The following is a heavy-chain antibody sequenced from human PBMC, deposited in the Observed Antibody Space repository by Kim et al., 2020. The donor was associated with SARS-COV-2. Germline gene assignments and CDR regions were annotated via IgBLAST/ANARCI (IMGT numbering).Heavy chain of an antibody. D-gene: IGHD1-26*01. J-gene: IGHJ6*02. Sequence: PSLKSRVTISVDTSKNQFSLKLSSVTAADTAVYYSARFCIVGYYYYGMDVWGQGTTVTVSS. CDR3: ARFCIVGYYYYGMDV. V-gene: IGHV4-34*01.